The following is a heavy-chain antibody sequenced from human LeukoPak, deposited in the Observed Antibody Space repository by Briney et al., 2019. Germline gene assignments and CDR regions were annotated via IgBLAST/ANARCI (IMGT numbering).Heavy chain of an antibody. CDR3: AKVFGYDFWSGYYYFDY. J-gene: IGHJ4*02. V-gene: IGHV3-53*01. CDR2: IYSGGST. CDR1: GFTVSSNY. D-gene: IGHD3-3*01. Sequence: PGGSLRLSCAASGFTVSSNYMSWVRQAPGKGLEWVSVIYSGGSTYYADSVKGRFTISRDNSKNTLYLQMNSLRAEDTAVYYCAKVFGYDFWSGYYYFDYWGQGTLVTVSS.